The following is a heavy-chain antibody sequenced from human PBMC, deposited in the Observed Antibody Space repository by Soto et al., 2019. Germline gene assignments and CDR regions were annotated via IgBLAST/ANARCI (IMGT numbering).Heavy chain of an antibody. CDR2: IIPIFGTA. V-gene: IGHV1-69*13. J-gene: IGHJ6*02. Sequence: SVKVSCKASGGTFSSYAISWVRQAPGQGLEWMGGIIPIFGTANYAQKFQGRVTITADESTSTAYMELSSLRSEDTAVYHCARTPFEYSSSSYYYYGMDVWGQGTTVTVSS. D-gene: IGHD6-6*01. CDR3: ARTPFEYSSSSYYYYGMDV. CDR1: GGTFSSYA.